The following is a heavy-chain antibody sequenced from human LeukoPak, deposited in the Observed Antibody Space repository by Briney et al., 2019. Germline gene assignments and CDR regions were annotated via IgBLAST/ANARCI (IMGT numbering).Heavy chain of an antibody. J-gene: IGHJ4*02. Sequence: GGSLRLSCAASGFTFSSYAMSWVRQAPGKGLEWVSAISGSGGSTYYADSVKGRFTISRDNSKNTLYLQMNSLRAEDTAVYYCAKDSDIVVVVAAIELDYWGQGTLVTVSP. CDR3: AKDSDIVVVVAAIELDY. CDR2: ISGSGGST. CDR1: GFTFSSYA. D-gene: IGHD2-15*01. V-gene: IGHV3-23*01.